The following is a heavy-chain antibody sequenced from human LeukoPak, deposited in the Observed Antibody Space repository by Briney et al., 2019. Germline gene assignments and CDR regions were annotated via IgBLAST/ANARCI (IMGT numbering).Heavy chain of an antibody. D-gene: IGHD6-13*01. V-gene: IGHV3-23*01. CDR1: GFTFSSYA. J-gene: IGHJ4*02. CDR2: ISGSGGST. Sequence: GGSLRLSCAASGFTFSSYAMGWVRQAPGKGLEWVSAISGSGGSTFYADSVKGRFTISRDNSKNTLYLQMNSLRAEDTAVYYCAKDLAYQQLVRAFDYWGQGTLVTVSS. CDR3: AKDLAYQQLVRAFDY.